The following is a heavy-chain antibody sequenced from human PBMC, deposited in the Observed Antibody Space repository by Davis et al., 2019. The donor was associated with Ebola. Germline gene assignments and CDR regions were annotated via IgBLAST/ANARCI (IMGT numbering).Heavy chain of an antibody. Sequence: SVKVSCKASGGTFSSYAISWVRQAPGQGLEWMGGIIPIFGTANYAQKFQGRVTITADKSTSTAYMELSSLRSEDTAVYYCARESFCSSTSCYAYFDYWGQGTLVTVSS. D-gene: IGHD2-2*01. CDR3: ARESFCSSTSCYAYFDY. CDR1: GGTFSSYA. J-gene: IGHJ4*02. V-gene: IGHV1-69*06. CDR2: IIPIFGTA.